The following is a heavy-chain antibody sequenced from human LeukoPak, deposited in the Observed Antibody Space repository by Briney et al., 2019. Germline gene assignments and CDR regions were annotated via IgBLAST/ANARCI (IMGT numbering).Heavy chain of an antibody. Sequence: PSETLSLTCTISGGSISSYYWSWIRRPPGKGLEWIGYIYYNGNTNYSPSLKSRVTMSVDTSKNLFSLKVSSVTAADTAVYYCARGRSNYYGMDVWGQGTTVTVSS. CDR3: ARGRSNYYGMDV. V-gene: IGHV4-59*01. CDR1: GGSISSYY. D-gene: IGHD1-26*01. CDR2: IYYNGNT. J-gene: IGHJ6*02.